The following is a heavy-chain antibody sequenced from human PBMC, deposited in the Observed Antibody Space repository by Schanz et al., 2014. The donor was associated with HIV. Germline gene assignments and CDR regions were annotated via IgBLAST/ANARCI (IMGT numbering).Heavy chain of an antibody. V-gene: IGHV1-69*01. CDR3: ARDDVLDSLAS. D-gene: IGHD2-21*01. CDR2: IIPMYDTT. CDR1: GYTFSSYD. J-gene: IGHJ5*02. Sequence: QVQLVQSGAEVKNPGASVKVSCKASGYTFSSYDINWVRQATGQGLEWMGGIIPMYDTTNYAQKYQGRVTITADESTSTAYMELTGLNPEDTAIYYCARDDVLDSLASWGQGTLVTVSS.